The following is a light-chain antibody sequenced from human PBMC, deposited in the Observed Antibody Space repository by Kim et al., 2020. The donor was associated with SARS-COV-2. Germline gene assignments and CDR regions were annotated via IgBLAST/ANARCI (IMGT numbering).Light chain of an antibody. J-gene: IGKJ1*01. V-gene: IGKV1-27*01. CDR2: GAS. Sequence: ASIGDRVTITCRASQDISDYLALYQQKPGKAPKLFIYGASIVQSGLPARFRGSGSGTRFTLTISNLQPEDVATYYCQNYQSAPRTFGQGTKVDIK. CDR1: QDISDY. CDR3: QNYQSAPRT.